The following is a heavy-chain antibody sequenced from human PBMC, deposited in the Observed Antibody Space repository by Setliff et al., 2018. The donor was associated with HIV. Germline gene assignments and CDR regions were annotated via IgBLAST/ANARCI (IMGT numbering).Heavy chain of an antibody. CDR2: ISSSGSTI. J-gene: IGHJ4*02. Sequence: LRLSCAASGFPFSSYEMNWVRQAPGKGLEWVSYISSSGSTISYADSVKGRFTISRDNTKNSLYLQMNSLRAEDTAVYYCAKNDILTGYYKGVDYWGQGTLVTVSS. CDR1: GFPFSSYE. D-gene: IGHD3-9*01. CDR3: AKNDILTGYYKGVDY. V-gene: IGHV3-48*03.